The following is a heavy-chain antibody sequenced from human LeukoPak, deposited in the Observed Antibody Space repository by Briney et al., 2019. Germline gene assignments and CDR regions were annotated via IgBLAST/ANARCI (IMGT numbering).Heavy chain of an antibody. J-gene: IGHJ4*02. Sequence: GGSLRLSCAVSRFPFSTYVMSWVRQAPGQGPEWVSAISANGADEYYADSVRGRFTISRDNSKNTLFLQMTSLDVEDTAVYYCANYRKPQGLDYWGQGTLVTVSS. CDR2: ISANGADE. CDR3: ANYRKPQGLDY. V-gene: IGHV3-23*01. CDR1: RFPFSTYV. D-gene: IGHD1-14*01.